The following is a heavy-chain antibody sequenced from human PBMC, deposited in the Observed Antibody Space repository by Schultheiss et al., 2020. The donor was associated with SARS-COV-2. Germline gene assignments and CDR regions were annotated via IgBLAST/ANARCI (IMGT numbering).Heavy chain of an antibody. Sequence: SETLSLTCTVSGGSISSSSYYWGWIRQPPGKGLEWIGSIYHSGSTNYNPSLKSRVTISVDRSKNQFSLKLSSVTAADTAVYYCASTQGGLQIDYWGQGTLVTVSS. CDR3: ASTQGGLQIDY. D-gene: IGHD4-11*01. V-gene: IGHV4-39*07. CDR2: IYHSGST. CDR1: GGSISSSSYY. J-gene: IGHJ4*02.